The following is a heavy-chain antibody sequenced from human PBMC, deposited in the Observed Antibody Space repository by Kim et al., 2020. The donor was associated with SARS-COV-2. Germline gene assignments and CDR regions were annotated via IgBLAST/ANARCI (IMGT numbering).Heavy chain of an antibody. D-gene: IGHD3-16*01. CDR2: GNGNT. CDR3: LGGFYFDY. J-gene: IGHJ4*02. V-gene: IGHV1-3*01. Sequence: GNGNTTYSQKFQGRVTVTTDTSASTAYMELSFLRSEDSAVYYCLGGFYFDYWGQGTLVTVSS.